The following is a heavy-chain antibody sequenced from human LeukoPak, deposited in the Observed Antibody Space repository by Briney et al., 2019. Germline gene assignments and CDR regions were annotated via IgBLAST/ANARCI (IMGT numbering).Heavy chain of an antibody. Sequence: GGSLRLSCAASRFTVSSNYMSWVRQAPAKGLEWVSVIYIGGSTYYADSVQRRFTIPRDNSKNTLYLQMNSLRAEDGAVYYCARVKDSGPDDYWGQGTLVTVSS. CDR3: ARVKDSGPDDY. D-gene: IGHD3-10*01. V-gene: IGHV3-66*01. J-gene: IGHJ4*02. CDR2: IYIGGST. CDR1: RFTVSSNY.